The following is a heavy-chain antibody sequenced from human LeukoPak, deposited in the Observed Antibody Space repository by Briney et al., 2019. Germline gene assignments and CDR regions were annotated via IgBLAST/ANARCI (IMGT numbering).Heavy chain of an antibody. Sequence: GGSLRLSCAASGFTFNNCGMSWVRQAPGKGLEWVSTITTSGDNKYYVDSVKGRFTISRDNSKNTLIMEMSSLRAEDSAVYYCAKGATRGYYLALDFWGQGALVTVAS. V-gene: IGHV3-23*01. CDR1: GFTFNNCG. CDR2: ITTSGDNK. CDR3: AKGATRGYYLALDF. D-gene: IGHD2-15*01. J-gene: IGHJ4*02.